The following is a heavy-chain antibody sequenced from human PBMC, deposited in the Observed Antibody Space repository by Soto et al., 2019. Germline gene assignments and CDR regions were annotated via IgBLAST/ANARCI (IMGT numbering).Heavy chain of an antibody. J-gene: IGHJ4*02. Sequence: EVQLLESGGGLVQPGGSLRLSCAASGFTFSSYAMSWVRQAPGKGLEWVSAISGSGGSTYYADSVKGRFTISRDNSKNTLYLQMNSLRAEDTAVYYCAKDVCRKVVVAASHFDYGGQGTLVTVSS. CDR1: GFTFSSYA. CDR2: ISGSGGST. D-gene: IGHD2-15*01. V-gene: IGHV3-23*01. CDR3: AKDVCRKVVVAASHFDY.